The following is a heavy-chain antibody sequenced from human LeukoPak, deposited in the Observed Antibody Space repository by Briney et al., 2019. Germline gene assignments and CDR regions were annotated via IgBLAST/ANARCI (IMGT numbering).Heavy chain of an antibody. CDR2: IKQDGSEK. D-gene: IGHD3-9*01. Sequence: GGSLRLSCAASGFTFSSYWMRWVRQAPGKGLEWVANIKQDGSEKYYVDSVKGRFTISRDNAKNSLYLQMNSLRAEDTAVYYCARTRLRYFDWLLYDAFDIWGQGTMVTVSS. CDR3: ARTRLRYFDWLLYDAFDI. J-gene: IGHJ3*02. CDR1: GFTFSSYW. V-gene: IGHV3-7*01.